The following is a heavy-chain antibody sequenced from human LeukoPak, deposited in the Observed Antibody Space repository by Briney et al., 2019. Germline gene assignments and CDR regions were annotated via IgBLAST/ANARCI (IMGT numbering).Heavy chain of an antibody. J-gene: IGHJ4*02. CDR2: IYHSGSP. D-gene: IGHD1-1*01. CDR3: ARVNINNWHSCDY. Sequence: SGTLSLTCAVSGGSISSSNWWGWFRQPPGKGLEWIGEIYHSGSPNYNPSLKSRVTISVDKSRNHFSLNLSSVTAADTAVYYCARVNINNWHSCDYWGQGTLVTVSS. CDR1: GGSISSSNW. V-gene: IGHV4-4*02.